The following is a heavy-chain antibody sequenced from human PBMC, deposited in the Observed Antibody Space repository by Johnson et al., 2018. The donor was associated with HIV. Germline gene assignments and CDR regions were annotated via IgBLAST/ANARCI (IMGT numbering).Heavy chain of an antibody. D-gene: IGHD3-10*01. CDR3: AREVEITMVQGVIIGDAFDI. Sequence: QVQLVESGGGLVKPGGSLRLSCAASGFTFSDYYMSWIRQAPGKGLEWVSYISSSGSTIYYADSVKGRFTISRDNAKNSLYLQMNSLRAEDPALYYCAREVEITMVQGVIIGDAFDIWGQGTMVTVSS. CDR1: GFTFSDYY. J-gene: IGHJ3*02. CDR2: ISSSGSTI. V-gene: IGHV3-11*01.